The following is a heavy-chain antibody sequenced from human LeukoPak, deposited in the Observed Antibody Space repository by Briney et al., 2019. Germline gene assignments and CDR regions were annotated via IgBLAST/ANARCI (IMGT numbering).Heavy chain of an antibody. CDR1: GGSISSSSYY. Sequence: SETLSLTCTVSGGSISSSSYYRGWIRQPPGKGLEWIGSIYYSGSTYYNPSLKSRVTISVDTSKNQFSLKLSSVTAADTAVYYCARDAFSYCSSTSCSLWGQGTLVTVSS. J-gene: IGHJ4*02. V-gene: IGHV4-39*07. D-gene: IGHD2-2*01. CDR2: IYYSGST. CDR3: ARDAFSYCSSTSCSL.